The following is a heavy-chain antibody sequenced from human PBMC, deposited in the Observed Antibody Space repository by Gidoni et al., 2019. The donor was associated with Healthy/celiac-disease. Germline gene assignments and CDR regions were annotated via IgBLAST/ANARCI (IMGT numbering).Heavy chain of an antibody. Sequence: EVQLVESGGGLVKPGRSLRLSCTASGFTFGDYAMSWFRQAPGKGLEEVGFIRSKAYGGTTEYAASVKGRFTISRDDSKSIAYLQMNSLKTEDTAVYYCTRTHRYYYDSSGYPYGMDVWGQGTTVTVSS. J-gene: IGHJ6*02. CDR3: TRTHRYYYDSSGYPYGMDV. V-gene: IGHV3-49*05. CDR2: IRSKAYGGTT. CDR1: GFTFGDYA. D-gene: IGHD3-22*01.